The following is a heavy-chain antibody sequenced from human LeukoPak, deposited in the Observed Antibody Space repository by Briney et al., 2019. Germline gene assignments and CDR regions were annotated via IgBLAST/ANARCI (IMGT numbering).Heavy chain of an antibody. CDR1: GYSISSGYY. V-gene: IGHV4-38-2*02. J-gene: IGHJ4*02. Sequence: SETLSLTCTVSGYSISSGYYWGWIRQPPGQGLEWIGSIYYSGSTNYNPSLKSRVTISVDTSKNQFSLKLSSVTAADTAVYYCARGKIQLWSLNYFDYWGQGTLVTVSS. CDR2: IYYSGST. CDR3: ARGKIQLWSLNYFDY. D-gene: IGHD5-18*01.